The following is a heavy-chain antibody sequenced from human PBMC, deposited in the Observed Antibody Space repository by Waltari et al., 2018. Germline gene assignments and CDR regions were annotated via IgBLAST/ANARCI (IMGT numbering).Heavy chain of an antibody. CDR1: GYSFNRDW. J-gene: IGHJ4*02. CDR3: ARGDSGRWLNFDY. D-gene: IGHD6-19*01. V-gene: IGHV5-51*03. CDR2: IYPDDSDT. Sequence: EVQLVQSGAEVKKPGESLKISCAASGYSFNRDWIGWVRQMPGKGLEWMGIIYPDDSDTRYSPTLQGQVTISADKSTSTAYLQWSSLKTSDTAIYYCARGDSGRWLNFDYWGQGTLVTVSS.